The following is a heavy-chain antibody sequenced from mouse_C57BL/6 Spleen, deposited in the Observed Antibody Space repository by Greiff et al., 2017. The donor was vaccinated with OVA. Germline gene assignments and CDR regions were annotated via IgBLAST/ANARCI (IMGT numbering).Heavy chain of an antibody. CDR1: GYSITSGYY. CDR3: AREDYYGNYDAMDY. CDR2: ISYDGSN. J-gene: IGHJ4*01. Sequence: EVKLVESGPGLVKPSQSLSLTCSVTGYSITSGYYWNWIRQFPGNKLEWMGYISYDGSNNYNPSLKNRISITRDTSKNQFFLKLNSVTTEDTATYYCAREDYYGNYDAMDYWGQGTSVTVSS. V-gene: IGHV3-6*01. D-gene: IGHD2-1*01.